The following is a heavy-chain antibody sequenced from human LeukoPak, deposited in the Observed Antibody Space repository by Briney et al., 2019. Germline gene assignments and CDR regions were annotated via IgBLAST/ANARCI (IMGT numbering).Heavy chain of an antibody. CDR3: ARDIAAATVGYYYYYGMDV. D-gene: IGHD6-6*01. V-gene: IGHV3-21*01. CDR2: ISGSSSYI. Sequence: PGGSLRLSCAASGFTFSSYSMNWVRQAPGKGLEWVSSISGSSSYIYYADSVKGRFTISRDNAKNSLYLQMNSLRAEDTAVYYCARDIAAATVGYYYYYGMDVWGQGTTVTVSS. J-gene: IGHJ6*02. CDR1: GFTFSSYS.